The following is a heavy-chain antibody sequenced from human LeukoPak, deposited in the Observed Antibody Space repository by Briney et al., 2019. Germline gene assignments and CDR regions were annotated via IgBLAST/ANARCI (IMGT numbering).Heavy chain of an antibody. CDR2: INHRGRT. CDR3: ARGATYCSGGSCYKLSRVYYFDY. D-gene: IGHD2-15*01. V-gene: IGHV4-34*01. CDR1: GGSFSGYY. J-gene: IGHJ4*02. Sequence: SETLSLTCAVYGGSFSGYYCSWIRQPPGKGLEWIGEINHRGRTNYNPSLKSRVTISVDTSKNQFSLKLSSVTAADTAVYYCARGATYCSGGSCYKLSRVYYFDYWGQGTLVTVSS.